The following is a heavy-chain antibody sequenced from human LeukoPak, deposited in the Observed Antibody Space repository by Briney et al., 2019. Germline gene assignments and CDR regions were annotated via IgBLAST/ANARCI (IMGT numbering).Heavy chain of an antibody. V-gene: IGHV1-24*01. CDR3: ARDRPAYSGYDPDY. CDR1: GYTLTELS. D-gene: IGHD5-12*01. Sequence: ASVKVSCKVSGYTLTELSMHWVRQAPGKGLEWMGGFDPEDGETIYAQKFQGRVTMTEDTSTDTAYMELSSLRSDDTAVYYCARDRPAYSGYDPDYWGQGTLVTVSS. CDR2: FDPEDGET. J-gene: IGHJ4*02.